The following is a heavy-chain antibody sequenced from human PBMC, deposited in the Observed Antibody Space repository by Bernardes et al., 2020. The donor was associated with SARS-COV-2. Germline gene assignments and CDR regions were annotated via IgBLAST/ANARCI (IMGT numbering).Heavy chain of an antibody. Sequence: GGSLRLSCAGSGFTFSSYGMHWVRQAPGKGLEWVAVISYDGSNKYYADSVKGRFTISRDNSKNTLYLQMNSLRAEDTAVYYCAKGSSWPNFDYWGQGTLVTVSS. CDR1: GFTFSSYG. D-gene: IGHD2-2*01. J-gene: IGHJ4*02. CDR2: ISYDGSNK. V-gene: IGHV3-30*18. CDR3: AKGSSWPNFDY.